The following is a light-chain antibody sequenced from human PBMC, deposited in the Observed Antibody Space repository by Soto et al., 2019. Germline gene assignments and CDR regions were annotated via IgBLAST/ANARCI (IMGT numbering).Light chain of an antibody. CDR2: DAS. Sequence: EIVLPQSPATLSLSPGVRATLSCRASPSISDFLAWYQQKPGQAPRLLIYDASTRATGIPARFSGSGSGTAFTLTISRLEPEDFAVYVCQQRSNWPMFTFGQGTKLEIK. J-gene: IGKJ2*01. CDR3: QQRSNWPMFT. V-gene: IGKV3-11*01. CDR1: PSISDF.